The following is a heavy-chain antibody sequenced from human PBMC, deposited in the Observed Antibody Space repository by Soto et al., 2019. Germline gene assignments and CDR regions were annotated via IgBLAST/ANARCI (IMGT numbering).Heavy chain of an antibody. D-gene: IGHD2-8*02. V-gene: IGHV4-34*01. J-gene: IGHJ4*02. CDR1: GGSFSGYY. CDR3: ARDKITGLFDY. Sequence: SETLSLTCAVYGGSFSGYYWTWIRQPPGTGLEWIGEINHSGSTNYNPSLKSRVTISVDTSKNQFSLKLTSVTAADTAVYYCARDKITGLFDYWVQGTLVTVSS. CDR2: INHSGST.